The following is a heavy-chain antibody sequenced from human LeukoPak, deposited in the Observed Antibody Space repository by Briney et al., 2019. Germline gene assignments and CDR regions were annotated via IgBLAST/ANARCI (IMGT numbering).Heavy chain of an antibody. CDR3: ASQVLLWFGELILYEYFQH. CDR1: GFTFSSYS. D-gene: IGHD3-10*01. V-gene: IGHV3-48*02. CDR2: ISSTISTI. Sequence: GGCLRLSCAASGFTFSSYSMNWVRQAPGKGLEWVSYISSTISTIYYADSVKGRLTLSRDNAKNSLYLQMNSLRDEDTAVYYCASQVLLWFGELILYEYFQHWGQGTLVTVSS. J-gene: IGHJ1*01.